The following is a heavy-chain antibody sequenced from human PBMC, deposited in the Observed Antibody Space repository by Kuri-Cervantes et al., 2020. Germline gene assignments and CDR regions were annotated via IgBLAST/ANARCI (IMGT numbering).Heavy chain of an antibody. Sequence: GESLKISCAASGFTFSSYGMHWVRQAPGKGLEWVAVISYDGSNKYYADSVKGRFTISRDNSKNTLYLQMNSLRAEDTAVYYCARDRGMMLLWFGGGMDVWGQGTTVTVSS. V-gene: IGHV3-30*03. CDR3: ARDRGMMLLWFGGGMDV. D-gene: IGHD3-10*01. J-gene: IGHJ6*02. CDR1: GFTFSSYG. CDR2: ISYDGSNK.